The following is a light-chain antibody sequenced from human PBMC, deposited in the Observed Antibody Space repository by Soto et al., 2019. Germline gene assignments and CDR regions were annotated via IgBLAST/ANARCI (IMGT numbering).Light chain of an antibody. CDR2: GAF. V-gene: IGKV3-15*01. CDR3: QQYNDWPHT. J-gene: IGKJ1*01. CDR1: QSVSSN. Sequence: EIVMTQSPATLPVSPGERATLSCRASQSVSSNLAWYQQKPGQAPRLIIYGAFTRATAIPARFSGSGSGTEFTLTISSLQSEDFAVYHCQQYNDWPHTFGQGTKVEIK.